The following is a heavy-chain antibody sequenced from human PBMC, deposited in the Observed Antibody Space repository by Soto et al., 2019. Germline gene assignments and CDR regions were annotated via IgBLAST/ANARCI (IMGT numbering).Heavy chain of an antibody. J-gene: IGHJ5*02. D-gene: IGHD4-17*01. Sequence: QVQLVQSGAEVKKPGASVKVSCKASGYTFTSYGISWVRQDPGRGLEWMGWISAYNGKTNYAQKLQGRVTMTTDTSTSTAYVELRSLRSDDTAVYYCARTVTNGWDWFDPWGQGTLVTVSS. CDR2: ISAYNGKT. V-gene: IGHV1-18*01. CDR1: GYTFTSYG. CDR3: ARTVTNGWDWFDP.